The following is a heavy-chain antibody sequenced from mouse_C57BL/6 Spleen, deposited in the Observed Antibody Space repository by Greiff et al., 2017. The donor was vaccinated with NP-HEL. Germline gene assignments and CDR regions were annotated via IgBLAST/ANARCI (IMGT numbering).Heavy chain of an antibody. CDR2: INPSSGYT. J-gene: IGHJ4*01. V-gene: IGHV1-7*01. Sequence: QVQLQQSGAELAKPGASGKLSCKASGYTFTSYWMHWVKQRPGQGLEWIGYINPSSGYTKYNQKFKDKATLTADKSSSTAYMQLSSLTYEDSAVYYCASSYDGYPYYAMDYWGQGTSVTVSS. D-gene: IGHD2-3*01. CDR1: GYTFTSYW. CDR3: ASSYDGYPYYAMDY.